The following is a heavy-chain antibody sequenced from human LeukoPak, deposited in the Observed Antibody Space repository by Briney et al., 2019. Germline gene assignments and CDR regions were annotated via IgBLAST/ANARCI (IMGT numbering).Heavy chain of an antibody. CDR3: AELGITMIGGV. Sequence: GGSLRLSCAASGFTFSSYWMHWVRQAPGKGLVWVSRINSDGGSTSYTDSVKGRFTISRDNAKNSLYLQMNSLRAEDTAVYYCAELGITMIGGVWGKGTTVTISS. CDR2: INSDGGST. CDR1: GFTFSSYW. J-gene: IGHJ6*04. D-gene: IGHD3-10*02. V-gene: IGHV3-74*01.